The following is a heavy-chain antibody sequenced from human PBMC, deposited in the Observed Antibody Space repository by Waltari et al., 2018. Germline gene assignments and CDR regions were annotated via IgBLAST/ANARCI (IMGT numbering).Heavy chain of an antibody. V-gene: IGHV4-39*07. CDR3: ARDSSSGGRVYYYYGMDV. Sequence: QLQLQESGPGLVKPSETLSLTCTVSGGSISSSSYYWGWIRQPPGKGLEWIGSIYYSGSTSYNPSLKIRVTISVDTSKNQFSLKLSSVTAADTAVYYCARDSSSGGRVYYYYGMDVWGQGTTVTVSS. D-gene: IGHD6-6*01. CDR2: IYYSGST. J-gene: IGHJ6*02. CDR1: GGSISSSSYY.